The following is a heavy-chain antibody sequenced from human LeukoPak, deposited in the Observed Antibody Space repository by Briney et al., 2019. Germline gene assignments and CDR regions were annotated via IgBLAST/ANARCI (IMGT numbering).Heavy chain of an antibody. CDR3: ARDRRYYDFWSGYYAASDAFDI. CDR2: ISSSSSTI. D-gene: IGHD3-3*01. Sequence: GGSLRLSCAASGFTFSSYSMTWVRQAPGKGLEWVSYISSSSSTIYYADSVKGRLTISRDNAKNSLYLQMNSLRDEDTAVYYRARDRRYYDFWSGYYAASDAFDIWGQGTMVTVSS. J-gene: IGHJ3*02. V-gene: IGHV3-48*02. CDR1: GFTFSSYS.